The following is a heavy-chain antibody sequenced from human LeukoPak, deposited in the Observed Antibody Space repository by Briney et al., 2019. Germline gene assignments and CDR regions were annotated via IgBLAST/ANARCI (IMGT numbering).Heavy chain of an antibody. CDR3: ARDVGYCSSTSCMRGWFDP. Sequence: SETLSLTCTVSGGSISSYYWSWIRQPPGKGLEWIGYIYYSGSTNYNPSLKSRVTISVDTSKNQFSLKLSSVTAADTAVYYCARDVGYCSSTSCMRGWFDPWGQGTLVTVSS. J-gene: IGHJ5*02. V-gene: IGHV4-59*01. CDR2: IYYSGST. D-gene: IGHD2-2*01. CDR1: GGSISSYY.